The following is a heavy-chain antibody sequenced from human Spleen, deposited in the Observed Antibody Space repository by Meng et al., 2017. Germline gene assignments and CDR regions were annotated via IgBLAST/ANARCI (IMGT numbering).Heavy chain of an antibody. Sequence: GESLNTSCKGSGYSFSNYWIAWVRQVPGKGLEWMGIIFPGDSDTRYLPSFQGQVTFSADKSISTAYLPWSSLKASDSAMYYCARHRGDHGDCRDSLGYWGHGTLVTVSS. CDR3: ARHRGDHGDCRDSLGY. CDR1: GYSFSNYW. V-gene: IGHV5-51*01. D-gene: IGHD2-21*02. CDR2: IFPGDSDT. J-gene: IGHJ4*01.